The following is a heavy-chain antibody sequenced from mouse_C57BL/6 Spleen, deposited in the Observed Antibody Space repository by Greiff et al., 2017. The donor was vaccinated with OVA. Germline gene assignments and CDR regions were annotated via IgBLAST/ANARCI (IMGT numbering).Heavy chain of an antibody. CDR2: IDPETGGT. CDR3: TRDYYGSNTMDY. J-gene: IGHJ4*01. V-gene: IGHV1-15*01. CDR1: GYTFTDYD. Sequence: VQLQQSGAELVRPGASVTLSCKASGYTFTDYDMHWVKQTPVHGLEWIGAIDPETGGTAYNQKFKGKAILTADKSSSTAYMELRSLTSEDSAVYYCTRDYYGSNTMDYWGQGTSVTVSS. D-gene: IGHD1-1*01.